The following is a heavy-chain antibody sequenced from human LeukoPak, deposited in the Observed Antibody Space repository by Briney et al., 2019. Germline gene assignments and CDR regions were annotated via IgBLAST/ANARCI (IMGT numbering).Heavy chain of an antibody. CDR1: GGTFSGDA. Sequence: SVKVSCKASGGTFSGDAISWVRQAPGQGLEWMGGIIPIFGTANYAQKFQGRVTITADESTSTAYMELSSLRSEDTAVYYCARGPDIVLIESYMDVWGKGTTVTVSS. V-gene: IGHV1-69*13. CDR3: ARGPDIVLIESYMDV. CDR2: IIPIFGTA. D-gene: IGHD2-8*01. J-gene: IGHJ6*03.